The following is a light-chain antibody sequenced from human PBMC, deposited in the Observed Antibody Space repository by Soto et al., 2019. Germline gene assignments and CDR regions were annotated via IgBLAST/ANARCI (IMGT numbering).Light chain of an antibody. CDR3: LQSNVYPLT. J-gene: IGKJ4*01. CDR2: KAS. Sequence: DIQMTPSPSTLAASVGDTVTITCLASQNINRWLAWYQQRPGKAPNLLIHKASSLEGGVPSRFSGSASGTEFTLTISSLQPDDFAAYFCLQSNVYPLTFGGGTKVEI. CDR1: QNINRW. V-gene: IGKV1-5*03.